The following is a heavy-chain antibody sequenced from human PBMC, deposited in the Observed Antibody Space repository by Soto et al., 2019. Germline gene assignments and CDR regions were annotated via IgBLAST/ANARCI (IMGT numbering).Heavy chain of an antibody. J-gene: IGHJ5*02. CDR1: GGSISSYY. D-gene: IGHD2-15*01. CDR3: ARVLGYCSGGTCYSGRFDP. V-gene: IGHV4-59*01. Sequence: QVQVQESGPGLVKPSETLSLTCTVSGGSISSYYWTWIRQPPGKGLEWIGYIYYSGSTNYNPSLKSRVTTSVDTSETHFYLKLSSVTAADTAVYYCARVLGYCSGGTCYSGRFDPWGEGTLVTVTS. CDR2: IYYSGST.